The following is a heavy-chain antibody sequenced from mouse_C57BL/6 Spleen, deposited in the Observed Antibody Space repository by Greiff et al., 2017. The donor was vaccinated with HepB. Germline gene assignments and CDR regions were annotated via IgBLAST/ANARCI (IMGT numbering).Heavy chain of an antibody. V-gene: IGHV1-69*01. J-gene: IGHJ2*01. CDR3: AKSDYGSSGYFDY. CDR1: GYTFTSYW. CDR2: IDPSDSYT. D-gene: IGHD1-1*01. Sequence: VQLQQPGAELVMPGASVKLSCKASGYTFTSYWMHWVKQRPGQGLEWVGEIDPSDSYTNYNQKFKCKSTLTVDKFSSTAYMQLSSLTSKDSAVYYCAKSDYGSSGYFDYWSQGPTLTVAS.